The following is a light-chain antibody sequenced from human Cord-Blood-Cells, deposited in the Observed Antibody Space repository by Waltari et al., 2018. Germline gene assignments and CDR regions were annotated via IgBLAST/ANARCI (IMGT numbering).Light chain of an antibody. CDR1: QSISSA. CDR2: AAF. CDR3: QQRYSTPLP. V-gene: IGKV1-39*01. J-gene: IGKJ1*01. Sequence: DIQMTQSPSYLSAYVRDRVTITCWASQSISSAVNWYQQQPENAPNLLIYAAFSMQSGVPSRFSGSGTGTDFTHNISSLQAGDFATYGWQQRYSTPLPFGQATKVELK.